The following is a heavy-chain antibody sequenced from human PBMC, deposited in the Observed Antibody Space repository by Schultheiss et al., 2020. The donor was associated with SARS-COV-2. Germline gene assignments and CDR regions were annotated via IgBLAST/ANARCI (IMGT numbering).Heavy chain of an antibody. V-gene: IGHV3-15*01. D-gene: IGHD2-2*01. CDR3: TTDPENHLGYCSSTNCAISPPDDYYYYYMDV. CDR2: IKSKTDGGTT. CDR1: GGSISSSNW. J-gene: IGHJ6*03. Sequence: GGSLRLSCAVSGGSISSSNWWSWVRQAPGKGLEWVGRIKSKTDGGTTDYAAPVKGRFTISRDDSKNTLYLQMNSLKTEDTTVYYCTTDPENHLGYCSSTNCAISPPDDYYYYYMDVWGKGTTVTVAS.